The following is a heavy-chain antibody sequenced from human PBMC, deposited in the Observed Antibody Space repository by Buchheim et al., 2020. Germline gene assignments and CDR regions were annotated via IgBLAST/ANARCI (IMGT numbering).Heavy chain of an antibody. V-gene: IGHV3-48*03. CDR1: GFTFSSYE. D-gene: IGHD6-13*01. CDR3: ASSKGIAAQDYYYYGMDV. Sequence: EVQLVESGGGLVQPGGSLRLSCAASGFTFSSYEMNWVRQAPGKGLEWVSYISSSGSTIYYADSVKGRFTISRDNAKNSLYLQMNSLRAEDTAVYYCASSKGIAAQDYYYYGMDVWGQGTT. CDR2: ISSSGSTI. J-gene: IGHJ6*02.